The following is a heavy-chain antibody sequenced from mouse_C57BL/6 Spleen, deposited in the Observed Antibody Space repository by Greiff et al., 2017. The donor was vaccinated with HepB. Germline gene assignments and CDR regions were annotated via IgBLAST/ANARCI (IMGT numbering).Heavy chain of an antibody. CDR2: ISSGSSTI. D-gene: IGHD3-3*01. CDR3: AREGRGFAY. Sequence: QLKESGGGLVKPGGSLKLSCAASGFTFSDYGMHWVRQAPEKGLEWVAYISSGSSTIYYADTVKGRFTISRDNAKNTLFLQMTSLRSEDTAMYYCAREGRGFAYWGQGTLVTVSA. CDR1: GFTFSDYG. J-gene: IGHJ3*01. V-gene: IGHV5-17*01.